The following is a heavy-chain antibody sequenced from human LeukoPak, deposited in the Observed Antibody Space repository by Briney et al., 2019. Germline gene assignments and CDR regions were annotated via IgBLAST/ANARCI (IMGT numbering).Heavy chain of an antibody. D-gene: IGHD5-12*01. V-gene: IGHV3-7*01. CDR1: TFTFSNYW. CDR2: IKHDGSEK. J-gene: IGHJ4*02. CDR3: ARDRGLSGYDLCDY. Sequence: GGSLRLSCAASTFTFSNYWMNWVRQAPGKGLKWVATIKHDGSEKHYVDSVEGPFTISRDNAMNSLYLQMNSLRAEDTAVYYCARDRGLSGYDLCDYWGQGTLVTVSS.